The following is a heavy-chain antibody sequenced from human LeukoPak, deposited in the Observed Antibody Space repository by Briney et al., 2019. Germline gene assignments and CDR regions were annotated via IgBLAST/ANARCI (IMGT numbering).Heavy chain of an antibody. V-gene: IGHV3-11*01. CDR2: ISSSGSTI. CDR1: GLTFSDYY. CDR3: ARDRGTGTFYYYYGMDV. Sequence: PGGSLRLSCAASGLTFSDYYMSWIRQAPGKGLEWVSYISSSGSTIYYADSVKGRFTISRDNAKNSLYLQMNSLRAEDTAVYYCARDRGTGTFYYYYGMDVWGQGTTVTVSS. D-gene: IGHD1-7*01. J-gene: IGHJ6*02.